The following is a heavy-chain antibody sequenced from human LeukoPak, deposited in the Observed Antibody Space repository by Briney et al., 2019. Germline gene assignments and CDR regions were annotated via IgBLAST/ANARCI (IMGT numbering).Heavy chain of an antibody. CDR2: ISRSGSTI. J-gene: IGHJ6*03. Sequence: GGSLRLSCAASGFTFSSYEMNWVRQAPGKGLEWVSYISRSGSTIYYADSVKGRFTISRDNAKNSLYLQTNSLRAEDTAVYYCAREPIGYYYYMDVWGKGTTVTVSS. CDR3: AREPIGYYYYMDV. CDR1: GFTFSSYE. V-gene: IGHV3-48*03.